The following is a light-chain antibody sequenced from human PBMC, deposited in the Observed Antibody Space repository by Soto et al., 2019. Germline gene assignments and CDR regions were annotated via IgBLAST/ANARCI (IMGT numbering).Light chain of an antibody. J-gene: IGKJ4*01. CDR1: QDISGW. Sequence: QMTQSPSTLSASVGDRVIITCRASQDISGWLAWYQQKPGKAPKLLVFDASSLEDGVPSRFSGSGSGTEFTLTVSNLQSDDFATYYCQHYSTRSGVTFGGGTKVDIK. CDR2: DAS. CDR3: QHYSTRSGVT. V-gene: IGKV1-5*01.